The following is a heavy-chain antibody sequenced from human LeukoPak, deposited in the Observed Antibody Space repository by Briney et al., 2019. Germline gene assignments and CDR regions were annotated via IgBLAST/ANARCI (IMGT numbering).Heavy chain of an antibody. V-gene: IGHV4-39*07. CDR1: GGSISSSSYY. CDR3: AREGIYCSSTSCYGLLDY. D-gene: IGHD2-2*01. J-gene: IGHJ4*02. Sequence: PSETLSLTCTVSGGSISSSSYYWGWIRQPPGKGLEWIGSIYYSGSTYYNPSLKSRVTISVDTSKNQFSLKLSSVTAADTAVYYCAREGIYCSSTSCYGLLDYWGQGTLVTVSS. CDR2: IYYSGST.